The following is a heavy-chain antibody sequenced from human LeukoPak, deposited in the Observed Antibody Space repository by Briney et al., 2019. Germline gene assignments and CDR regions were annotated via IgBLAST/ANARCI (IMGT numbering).Heavy chain of an antibody. D-gene: IGHD3-22*01. CDR2: ICAGGTT. CDR1: GFSVSGNF. V-gene: IGHV3-53*01. CDR3: ARGRSRSSSGWYFDY. Sequence: PGGSLRLSCTASGFSVSGNFMTWVRQAPGKGLEWISFICAGGTTSYADSVKGRFTLSRNNSKNTIYLQLNSLRVEDTAVYYCARGRSRSSSGWYFDYWGQGTLVTVSS. J-gene: IGHJ4*02.